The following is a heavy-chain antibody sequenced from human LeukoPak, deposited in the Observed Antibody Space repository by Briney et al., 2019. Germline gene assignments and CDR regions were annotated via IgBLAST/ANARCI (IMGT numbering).Heavy chain of an antibody. J-gene: IGHJ5*02. D-gene: IGHD1-26*01. CDR3: ARDNSVGDNAWWFDP. CDR1: GYTFTSYY. CDR2: INPTGGST. Sequence: ASVKVSCKASGYTFTSYYMHWVRQGPGQGLEWMGVINPTGGSTGYAQQFQGRVTMTRDMSTSPDYMELRSLRSEDTAIYYCARDNSVGDNAWWFDPWGQGTLVTVSS. V-gene: IGHV1-46*01.